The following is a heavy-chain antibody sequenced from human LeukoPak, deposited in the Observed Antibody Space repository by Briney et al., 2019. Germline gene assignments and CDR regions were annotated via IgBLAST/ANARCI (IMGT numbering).Heavy chain of an antibody. CDR3: AKTRYDFWSGLNWFDP. D-gene: IGHD3-3*01. CDR1: GFTFTTCA. CDR2: ISGSGGST. Sequence: PGGSLRLSCAASGFTFTTCAMSWVRQAPGKGLEWVSGISGSGGSTYYADSVKGRFTISRDNSKNTLYLQMNNLRAEDTAVYYCAKTRYDFWSGLNWFDPWGQGTLVTVSS. J-gene: IGHJ5*02. V-gene: IGHV3-23*01.